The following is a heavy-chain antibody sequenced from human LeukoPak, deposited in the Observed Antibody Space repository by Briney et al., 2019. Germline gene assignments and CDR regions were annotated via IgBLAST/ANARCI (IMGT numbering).Heavy chain of an antibody. V-gene: IGHV1-69*01. CDR3: ATLSTNDYGDY. J-gene: IGHJ4*02. CDR2: IIPIFGTA. CDR1: GGTFSNYA. Sequence: SVRVSCKASGGTFSNYAITWVRQAPGQGLEWMGGIIPIFGTASYAQKFQGRVTITADESTSTPYMEVSSLRSEDTAVYYCATLSTNDYGDYWGQGTLVTVSS. D-gene: IGHD2-8*01.